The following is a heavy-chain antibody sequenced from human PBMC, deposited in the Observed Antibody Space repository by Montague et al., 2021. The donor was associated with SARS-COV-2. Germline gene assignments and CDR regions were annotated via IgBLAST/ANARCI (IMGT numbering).Heavy chain of an antibody. V-gene: IGHV3-23*03. Sequence: SLRLSCAGSGFTFSESPINWVRQAPGKGLEWVSVIHSAGSRSYYAHFVEGRFFVSRDNSKNTLFLQMNNLRAEDTAVYYCAKVGDLLAGYSLVNLDSWGQGTPVVVSS. CDR1: GFTFSESP. D-gene: IGHD3-9*01. CDR2: IHSAGSRS. CDR3: AKVGDLLAGYSLVNLDS. J-gene: IGHJ4*02.